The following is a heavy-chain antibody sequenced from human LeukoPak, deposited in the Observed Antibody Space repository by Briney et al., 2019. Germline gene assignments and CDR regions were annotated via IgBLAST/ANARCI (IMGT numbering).Heavy chain of an antibody. J-gene: IGHJ6*02. CDR1: GFTFSDYY. CDR2: INGSSSDT. V-gene: IGHV3-11*06. CDR3: ARGHYYGMDV. Sequence: GGSLRLSCAASGFTFSDYYMTWIPQAPGRGLEWISYINGSSSDTKYADSVKGRFTISRDNAKNTLYLQMSSLRAEDTAVYYCARGHYYGMDVWGQGTTVTVSS.